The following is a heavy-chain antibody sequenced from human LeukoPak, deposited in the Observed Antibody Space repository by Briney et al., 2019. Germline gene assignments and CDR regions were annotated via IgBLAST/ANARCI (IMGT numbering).Heavy chain of an antibody. D-gene: IGHD3-10*01. V-gene: IGHV3-66*01. Sequence: GGSLRLSCAASGFTFSTYSMNWVRQAPGKGLEWVSVIYSGDTTFYADSVRGKFTISRGNSKNTLYLQMNSLRAEDTAVYYCASILRSSSGYYFDYWGQGTLVTVSS. CDR1: GFTFSTYS. J-gene: IGHJ4*02. CDR2: IYSGDTT. CDR3: ASILRSSSGYYFDY.